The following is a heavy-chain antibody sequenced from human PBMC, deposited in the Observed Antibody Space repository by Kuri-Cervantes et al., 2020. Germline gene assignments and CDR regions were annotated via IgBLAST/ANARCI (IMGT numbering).Heavy chain of an antibody. J-gene: IGHJ4*02. CDR2: ISYDGSNK. CDR3: ASIVWELQSLDY. CDR1: GFTFSSYW. V-gene: IGHV3-30-3*01. Sequence: GESLKISCAASGFTFSSYWMTWVRQAPGKGLEWVAVISYDGSNKYYADSVKGRFTISRDNSKNTLYLQMNSLRAEDTAVYYCASIVWELQSLDYWGQGTLVTVSS. D-gene: IGHD1-26*01.